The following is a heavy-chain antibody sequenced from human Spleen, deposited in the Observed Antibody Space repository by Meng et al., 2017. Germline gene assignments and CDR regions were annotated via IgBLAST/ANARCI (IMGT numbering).Heavy chain of an antibody. Sequence: GESLKISCAASGFTFSNYEMNWVRQAPGKGLEWVAVISYVGSNKYYADSVKGRFTISRDNSKNTLYLQMNSLRAEDTAVYYCARSLRRELGGFDYWGQGTLVTVSS. CDR2: ISYVGSNK. V-gene: IGHV3-30*04. CDR3: ARSLRRELGGFDY. J-gene: IGHJ4*02. CDR1: GFTFSNYE. D-gene: IGHD1-26*01.